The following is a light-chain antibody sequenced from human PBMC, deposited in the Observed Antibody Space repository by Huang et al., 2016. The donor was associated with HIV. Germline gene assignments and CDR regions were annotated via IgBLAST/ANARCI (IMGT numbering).Light chain of an antibody. CDR3: QQYNNWPPT. CDR2: GAS. J-gene: IGKJ1*01. V-gene: IGKV3-15*01. Sequence: EIVMTQSPATLSVSPGERATLSCRASQSVSLNLAWYQQKPGQAPRLLIYGASTRDTGIPARFSGSGSGTEFTLTISSLQSEDFAVYYCQQYNNWPPTFGQGTKVEIK. CDR1: QSVSLN.